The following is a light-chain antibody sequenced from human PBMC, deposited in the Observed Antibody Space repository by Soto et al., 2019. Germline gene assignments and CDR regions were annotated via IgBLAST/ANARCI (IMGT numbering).Light chain of an antibody. J-gene: IGLJ2*01. Sequence: QSVLTQPPSVSAAPGQKVTISCSGSSSDIGKNYVSWYQQFPGTAPKLLIYDNNKRPSGIPDRFSGSKSGTSATLGISGLQTGDEADYYCGTCDRSLSAGVFGGGTQLTV. CDR1: SSDIGKNY. CDR3: GTCDRSLSAGV. V-gene: IGLV1-51*01. CDR2: DNN.